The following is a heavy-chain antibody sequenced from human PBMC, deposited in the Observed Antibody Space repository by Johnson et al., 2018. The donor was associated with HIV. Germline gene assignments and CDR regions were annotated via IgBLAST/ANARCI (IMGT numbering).Heavy chain of an antibody. CDR1: GFTFDDYT. V-gene: IGHV3-43*01. J-gene: IGHJ3*02. Sequence: VQLVESGGVVVQPGGSLRLSCAASGFTFDDYTMHWVRQAPGKGLEWVSLISWDGGSTYYADSVKGRFTISRDNSKNSLYLQMNSLRTEDTALYYCAKGQSSGYPKDAFDIWGRGTIVTISS. CDR3: AKGQSSGYPKDAFDI. D-gene: IGHD3-22*01. CDR2: ISWDGGST.